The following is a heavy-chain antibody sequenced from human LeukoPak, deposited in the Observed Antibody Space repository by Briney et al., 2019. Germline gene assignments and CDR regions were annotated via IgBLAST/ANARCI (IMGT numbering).Heavy chain of an antibody. CDR2: INHSGST. D-gene: IGHD6-13*01. J-gene: IGHJ4*02. Sequence: SETLSLTCTVSGGSISSGGYYWSWIRQPPGKGLEWIGEINHSGSTNYNPSLKSRVTISVDTSKNQFSLKLSSVTAADTAVYYCARGIYSSSWAFDYWGQGTLVTVSS. CDR1: GGSISSGGYY. CDR3: ARGIYSSSWAFDY. V-gene: IGHV4-39*07.